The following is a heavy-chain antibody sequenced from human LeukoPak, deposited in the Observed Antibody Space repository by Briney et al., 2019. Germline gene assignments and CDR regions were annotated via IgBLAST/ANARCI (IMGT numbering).Heavy chain of an antibody. Sequence: GGSLRLSCAASGFTFDDYAMPWVRQAPGKGLEWVSGISWNSGSIGYADSVKGRFTISRDNAKNSLYLQMNSLRAEDTALYYCAKDRSGSGWSEFDYWGQGTLVTVSS. CDR1: GFTFDDYA. CDR3: AKDRSGSGWSEFDY. J-gene: IGHJ4*02. D-gene: IGHD6-19*01. CDR2: ISWNSGSI. V-gene: IGHV3-9*01.